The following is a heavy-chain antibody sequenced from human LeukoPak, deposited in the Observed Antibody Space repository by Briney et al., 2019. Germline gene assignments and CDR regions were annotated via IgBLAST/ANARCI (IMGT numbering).Heavy chain of an antibody. J-gene: IGHJ4*02. Sequence: ASVKVSCKVSGYTLTELSMHWVRQAPGKGLEWMGGFDPEDGETIYAQKFQGRVTMTEDTFTDTAYMELSSLRSEDTAVYYCATDLLLKYGGSYPNFDYWGQGTLVTVSS. D-gene: IGHD1-26*01. V-gene: IGHV1-24*01. CDR1: GYTLTELS. CDR2: FDPEDGET. CDR3: ATDLLLKYGGSYPNFDY.